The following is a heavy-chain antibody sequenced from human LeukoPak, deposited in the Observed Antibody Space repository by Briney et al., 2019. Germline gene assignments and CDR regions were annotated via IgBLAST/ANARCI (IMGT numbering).Heavy chain of an antibody. CDR3: ARHLRGGSIWFDY. J-gene: IGHJ4*02. CDR1: GVSISSGSNY. V-gene: IGHV4-39*01. CDR2: ISYSGTT. D-gene: IGHD6-13*01. Sequence: SQTLSLTCTVSGVSISSGSNYWGWVRQPPGQGLEWIGSISYSGTTYYNLSLKSRVTLSVDTSKNQFSLKLSSVTAADTALYYSARHLRGGSIWFDYWGQGTLVTVSS.